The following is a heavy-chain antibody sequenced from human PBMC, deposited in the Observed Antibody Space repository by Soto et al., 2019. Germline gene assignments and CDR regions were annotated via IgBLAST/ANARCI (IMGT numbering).Heavy chain of an antibody. CDR3: GGVVAFPGYPDN. CDR1: GGTFSSYA. Sequence: QVQLVQSGAEVRQPASSVKVSCKTSGGTFSSYAISWVRQAPGQGLEWMGGIVPIVDTSTYAQKFQGRVTITAGESTITAYLERRSLRSDDTAIYFFGGVVAFPGYPDNWGQGTLVTVSS. D-gene: IGHD5-12*01. CDR2: IVPIVDTS. V-gene: IGHV1-69*12. J-gene: IGHJ4*02.